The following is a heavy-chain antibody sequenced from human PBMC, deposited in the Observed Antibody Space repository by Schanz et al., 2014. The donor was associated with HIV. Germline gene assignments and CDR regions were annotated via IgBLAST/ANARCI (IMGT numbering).Heavy chain of an antibody. CDR2: IYSSGTT. D-gene: IGHD6-19*01. J-gene: IGHJ4*02. V-gene: IGHV4-39*07. CDR3: ARAGRLAVAGTDPDY. CDR1: GGSFSRGSHA. Sequence: QLQLQESGPGLVKPSETLSLTCTVSGGSFSRGSHAWGWIRQPPGKGLEWIGVIYSSGTTYYNPSLKNRLTITLGTSKNQFPLKLSSVTAADAAVYYCARAGRLAVAGTDPDYWGQGTLVTVSS.